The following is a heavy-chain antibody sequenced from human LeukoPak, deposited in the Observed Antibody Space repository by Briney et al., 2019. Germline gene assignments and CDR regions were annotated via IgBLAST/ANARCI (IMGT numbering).Heavy chain of an antibody. CDR1: GYTFTSYG. Sequence: ASVKVSCKASGYTFTSYGISWVRQAPGQGLEWMGWISAYNGNTNYAQKLQGRVTMTTDTSTSTAYMELRSLRSDDTAVYYCARDLTMVQGVKFAYWGQGTLVTVSS. CDR3: ARDLTMVQGVKFAY. J-gene: IGHJ4*02. CDR2: ISAYNGNT. D-gene: IGHD3-10*01. V-gene: IGHV1-18*01.